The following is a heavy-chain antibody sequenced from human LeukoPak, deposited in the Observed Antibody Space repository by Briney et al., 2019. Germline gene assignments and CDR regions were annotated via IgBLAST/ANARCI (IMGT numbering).Heavy chain of an antibody. D-gene: IGHD6-19*01. CDR2: IFSNDEK. J-gene: IGHJ4*02. CDR3: ARIRAGTFDY. Sequence: SGPTLVKPTETLTLTCTVSGFSLSNARMGVSWIRQPPGKALEWLAHIFSNDEKSYSTSLKSSLTISKDTSKSQVVLSMTKMDPVDTATYYCARIRAGTFDYWGQGTLVTVSS. CDR1: GFSLSNARMG. V-gene: IGHV2-26*01.